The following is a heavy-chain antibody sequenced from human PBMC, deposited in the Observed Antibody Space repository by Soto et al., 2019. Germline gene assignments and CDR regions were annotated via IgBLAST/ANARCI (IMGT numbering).Heavy chain of an antibody. CDR1: GFTFSSYW. Sequence: GGSLRLSCAASGFTFSSYWMSWVRQAPGKGLEWVANIKQDGSEKYYVDSVKGRFTISRDNAKNSLYLQMNSLRAEDTAVYYCAREIYDFWSGYLDAFDIWGQGTMVTVSS. J-gene: IGHJ3*02. CDR3: AREIYDFWSGYLDAFDI. V-gene: IGHV3-7*03. CDR2: IKQDGSEK. D-gene: IGHD3-3*01.